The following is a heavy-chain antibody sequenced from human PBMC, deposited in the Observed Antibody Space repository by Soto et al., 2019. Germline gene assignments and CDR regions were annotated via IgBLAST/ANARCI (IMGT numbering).Heavy chain of an antibody. CDR1: GYTFTGYG. CDR2: ISAYNGNT. J-gene: IGHJ5*02. Sequence: ASVKVSCKASGYTFTGYGISWVRQAPGQGLEWMGWISAYNGNTNYAQKLQGRVTMTTDTSTSTAYMGLRSLRSDDTAVYYCARVHWYGPWWFDPWGQGTLVTVSS. V-gene: IGHV1-18*01. CDR3: ARVHWYGPWWFDP. D-gene: IGHD6-13*01.